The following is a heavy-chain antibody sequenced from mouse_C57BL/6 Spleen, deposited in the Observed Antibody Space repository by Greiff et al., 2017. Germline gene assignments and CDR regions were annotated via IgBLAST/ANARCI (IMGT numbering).Heavy chain of an antibody. CDR2: IRNKANGYTT. V-gene: IGHV7-3*01. CDR3: ASSSTVLFAY. Sequence: EVKLVESGGGLVQPGGSLSLSCAASGFTFTDYYMSWVRQPPGKALEWLGFIRNKANGYTTEYSASVKGRFTISRDNSQSIIYLQMNALRAEDSATYYCASSSTVLFAYWGQGTLVTVSA. J-gene: IGHJ3*01. CDR1: GFTFTDYY. D-gene: IGHD4-1*02.